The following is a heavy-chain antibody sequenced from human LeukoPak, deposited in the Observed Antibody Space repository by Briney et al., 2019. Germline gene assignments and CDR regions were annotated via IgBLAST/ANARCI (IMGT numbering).Heavy chain of an antibody. D-gene: IGHD2-15*01. CDR1: GFTFSHHG. V-gene: IGHV3-30*02. CDR3: AKDFNRYCSGGSCQIDP. J-gene: IGHJ5*02. Sequence: GGSLRLSCAASGFTFSHHGMHWVRQAPGKGLEWVAFIRYDGSNKYYADSVKGRFTISRDNSKNTLYLQMNSLRAEDTAVYYCAKDFNRYCSGGSCQIDPWGQGTLVTVSS. CDR2: IRYDGSNK.